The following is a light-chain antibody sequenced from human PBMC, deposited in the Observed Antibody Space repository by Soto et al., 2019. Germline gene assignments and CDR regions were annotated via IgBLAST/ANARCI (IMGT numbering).Light chain of an antibody. J-gene: IGKJ3*01. CDR1: QSVSSN. V-gene: IGKV3-15*01. Sequence: EIVMTQSPATLSVSPGERATLSCRASQSVSSNLAWYQQKPGQAPRLLIYDASTRATGIPARFSGSGSGTEFTLTISSLQSEDFAVYYCQQYNNWPVTFGPATKVDSK. CDR3: QQYNNWPVT. CDR2: DAS.